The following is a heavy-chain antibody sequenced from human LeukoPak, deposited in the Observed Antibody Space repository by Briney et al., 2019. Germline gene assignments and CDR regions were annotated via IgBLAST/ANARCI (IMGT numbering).Heavy chain of an antibody. CDR2: INHSGST. Sequence: SETLSLTCAVYGGSFSGYYWSWIRQPPGKGLEWIGEINHSGSTNYNPSLKSRVTISVDTSKNQFSLKLSSVTAADPAVYYRAKLRYCSGGSVYPGEYWGQGTLVTVSS. J-gene: IGHJ4*02. V-gene: IGHV4-34*01. CDR1: GGSFSGYY. D-gene: IGHD2-15*01. CDR3: AKLRYCSGGSVYPGEY.